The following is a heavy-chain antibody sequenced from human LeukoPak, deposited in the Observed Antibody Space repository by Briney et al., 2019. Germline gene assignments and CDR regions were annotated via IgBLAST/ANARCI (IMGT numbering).Heavy chain of an antibody. J-gene: IGHJ3*02. CDR2: ISGSGDST. V-gene: IGHV3-23*01. CDR3: AKDKTYDDFWSGHDAFDI. Sequence: AGSLRLSCAASGFTFTTYAMSWVRQAPGKGLEWVSVISGSGDSTYYADSVKGRFTISRDISKNTLYLQMKSLRAGDTAVYYCAKDKTYDDFWSGHDAFDIWGQGTMVTVSS. CDR1: GFTFTTYA. D-gene: IGHD3-3*01.